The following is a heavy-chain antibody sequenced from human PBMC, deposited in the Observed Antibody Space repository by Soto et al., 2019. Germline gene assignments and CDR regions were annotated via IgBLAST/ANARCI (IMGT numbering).Heavy chain of an antibody. J-gene: IGHJ3*02. D-gene: IGHD3-9*01. CDR3: TTGSEYIRYFDWLLQNLDDAFDI. Sequence: GGSLRLSCAASGFTFSNAWMSWVRQAPGKGLEWVGRIKSKTDGGTTDYAAPVKGRFTISRDDSKNTLYLQMNSLKTEDTAVYYCTTGSEYIRYFDWLLQNLDDAFDIWGQGTMVTVSS. V-gene: IGHV3-15*01. CDR2: IKSKTDGGTT. CDR1: GFTFSNAW.